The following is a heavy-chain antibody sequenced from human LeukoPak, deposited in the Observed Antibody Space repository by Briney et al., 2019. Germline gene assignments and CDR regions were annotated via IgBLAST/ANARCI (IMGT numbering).Heavy chain of an antibody. CDR2: IRYDGSNK. CDR3: AGDIVETI. Sequence: GGSLRLSCSASRFTFSNFGMHWVRQAPGKGLEWVAFIRYDGSNKLYADSVKGRFTISRDNAKNTLYLQMNSLRSEDTAMYYCAGDIVETIWGQGTMVAVSS. CDR1: RFTFSNFG. J-gene: IGHJ3*02. D-gene: IGHD2-15*01. V-gene: IGHV3-30*02.